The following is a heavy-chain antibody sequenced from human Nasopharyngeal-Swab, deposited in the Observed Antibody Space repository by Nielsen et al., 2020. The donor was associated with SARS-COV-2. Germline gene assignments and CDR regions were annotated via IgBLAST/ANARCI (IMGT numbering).Heavy chain of an antibody. V-gene: IGHV4-31*02. CDR2: IYYSGST. D-gene: IGHD2-21*02. CDR3: ARARRNFVVVSAFDY. J-gene: IGHJ4*02. Sequence: IRQPPGTGLEWIGYIYYSGSTYYNPSLKSRVTISVDTSKNQFSLKLSSVTAADTAVYYCARARRNFVVVSAFDYWGQGTLVTVSS.